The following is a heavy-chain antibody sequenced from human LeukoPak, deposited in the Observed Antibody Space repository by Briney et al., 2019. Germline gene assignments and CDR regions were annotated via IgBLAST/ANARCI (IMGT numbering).Heavy chain of an antibody. D-gene: IGHD2-15*01. J-gene: IGHJ4*02. Sequence: GGSLRLSCAASGFTFSSYNMNWVRQAPGKGLEWVSYISSSGSTIYYADSVKGRFTISRDNAKNSLYLQMNSLRAEDTAVYYCARIYCSGGSCYSSYFDYWGQGTLVTVSS. V-gene: IGHV3-48*03. CDR3: ARIYCSGGSCYSSYFDY. CDR2: ISSSGSTI. CDR1: GFTFSSYN.